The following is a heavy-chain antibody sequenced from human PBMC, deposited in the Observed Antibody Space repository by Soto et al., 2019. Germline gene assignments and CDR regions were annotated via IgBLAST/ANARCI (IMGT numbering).Heavy chain of an antibody. V-gene: IGHV4-59*01. Sequence: SETRSLTCTVSGGSISSYYWSWIRQPPGKGLEWIGYIYYSGSTNYNPSLKSRVTISVDTSKNQFSLKLSSVTAADTAVYYCARVFRSRLVPFYGMDVWGQGTTVTVSS. CDR2: IYYSGST. D-gene: IGHD3-9*01. J-gene: IGHJ6*02. CDR3: ARVFRSRLVPFYGMDV. CDR1: GGSISSYY.